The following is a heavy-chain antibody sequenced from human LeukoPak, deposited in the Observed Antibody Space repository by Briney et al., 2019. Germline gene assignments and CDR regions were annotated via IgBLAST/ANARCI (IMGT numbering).Heavy chain of an antibody. V-gene: IGHV1-8*03. CDR2: MNPNSGNT. J-gene: IGHJ3*02. CDR3: ARVTAGGELLDAFDI. CDR1: GYTFTGYY. D-gene: IGHD1-26*01. Sequence: ASVKVSCKASGYTFTGYYMHWVRQAPGQGLEWMGWMNPNSGNTGYAQKFQGRVTITRNTSISTAYMELSSLRSEDTAVYYCARVTAGGELLDAFDIWGQGTMVTVSS.